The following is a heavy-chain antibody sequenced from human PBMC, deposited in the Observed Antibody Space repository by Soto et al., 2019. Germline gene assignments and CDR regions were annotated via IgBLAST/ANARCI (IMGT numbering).Heavy chain of an antibody. CDR3: AKGGSYSFPNWFDP. J-gene: IGHJ5*02. V-gene: IGHV3-23*01. Sequence: GGSLRLSCAASGFTFSSYAMSWVRQAPGKGLEWVSAISGSGGSTYYADSVKSRFTISRDNSKNTLYLQMNSLRAEDSAVYYCAKGGSYSFPNWFDPWGQGTLVTVSS. D-gene: IGHD1-26*01. CDR2: ISGSGGST. CDR1: GFTFSSYA.